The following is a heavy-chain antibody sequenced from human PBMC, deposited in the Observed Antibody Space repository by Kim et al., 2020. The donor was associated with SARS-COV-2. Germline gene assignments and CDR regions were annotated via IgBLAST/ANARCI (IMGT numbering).Heavy chain of an antibody. CDR3: AKVMFLQSLAGPFDY. Sequence: GRSLRLSCEASVFNFRDYVVHWVRQAPGKGLEWVAFLSFDGSNEHYADSVKGRFTISRDNSKNTLFLQMNNMKTEDTAVYYCAKVMFLQSLAGPFDYWGQGTLVAVSS. J-gene: IGHJ4*02. D-gene: IGHD6-19*01. CDR2: LSFDGSNE. V-gene: IGHV3-30*18. CDR1: VFNFRDYV.